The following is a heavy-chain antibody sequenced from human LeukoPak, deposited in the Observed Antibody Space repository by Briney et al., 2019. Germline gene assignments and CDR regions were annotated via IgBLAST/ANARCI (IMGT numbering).Heavy chain of an antibody. J-gene: IGHJ4*02. D-gene: IGHD6-6*01. CDR3: ARAGGSSIAARRNKIFDY. CDR1: GGSISSYY. CDR2: IYYSGST. V-gene: IGHV4-59*12. Sequence: SETLSLTCTVSGGSISSYYWSWIRQPPGKGLEWIGYIYYSGSTNYNPSLKSRVTISVDTSKNQFSLKLSSVTAADTAVYYCARAGGSSIAARRNKIFDYWGQGTLVTVPS.